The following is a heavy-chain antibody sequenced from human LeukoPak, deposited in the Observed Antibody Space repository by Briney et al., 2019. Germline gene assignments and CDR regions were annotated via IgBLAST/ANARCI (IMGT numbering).Heavy chain of an antibody. CDR3: ARVSFGELPNFDY. V-gene: IGHV3-74*01. D-gene: IGHD3-10*01. J-gene: IGHJ4*02. Sequence: QSGGSLRLSCAASGFTFSIYWMHGVRQTPGKGLVCVSRINSDGSSTSYADSVKGQFTISRDNANNTPYLQINSLRAEDKAVYYCARVSFGELPNFDYWGQGTLVTVSS. CDR2: INSDGSST. CDR1: GFTFSIYW.